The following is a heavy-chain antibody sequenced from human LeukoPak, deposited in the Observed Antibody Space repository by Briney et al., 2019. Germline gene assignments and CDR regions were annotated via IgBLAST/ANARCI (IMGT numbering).Heavy chain of an antibody. CDR1: GFTFSDYY. D-gene: IGHD2-2*01. CDR3: AREHCSTTSCYFDS. V-gene: IGHV3-11*01. CDR2: ISTSGSTI. Sequence: AGSLRLSCAASGFTFSDYYMSWMRQAPGQGLAWVSYISTSGSTIYHADSVKGRFTISRDNAKNSLYLQMNSLRAEDTAVYYCAREHCSTTSCYFDSWGQGSLVTVSS. J-gene: IGHJ5*01.